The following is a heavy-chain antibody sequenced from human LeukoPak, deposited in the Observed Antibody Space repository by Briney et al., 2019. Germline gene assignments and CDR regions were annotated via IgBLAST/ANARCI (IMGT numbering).Heavy chain of an antibody. Sequence: PGGSLRLSCAASGFTFSSYEMNWVRQAPGKGLEWVSYISSSGSTIYYADSVKGRFTISRDNAKNSLYLQMNSLRAEDTAVYYCARDRARGYSGYDYDYWGQGTLVTVSS. V-gene: IGHV3-48*03. CDR3: ARDRARGYSGYDYDY. CDR1: GFTFSSYE. CDR2: ISSSGSTI. D-gene: IGHD5-12*01. J-gene: IGHJ4*02.